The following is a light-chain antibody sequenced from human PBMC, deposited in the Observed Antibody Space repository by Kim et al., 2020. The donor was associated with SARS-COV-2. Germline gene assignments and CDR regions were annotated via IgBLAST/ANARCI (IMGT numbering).Light chain of an antibody. Sequence: VGQRQTVSITCQGDSLRTYYASWYQQKPGQAPLLVIYGKNNRPSGFPDRFSVSSSGNTASLTITGAQAEDEADYYCNSRDSSGNLVFGGGTQLTVL. CDR2: GKN. J-gene: IGLJ3*02. V-gene: IGLV3-19*01. CDR1: SLRTYY. CDR3: NSRDSSGNLV.